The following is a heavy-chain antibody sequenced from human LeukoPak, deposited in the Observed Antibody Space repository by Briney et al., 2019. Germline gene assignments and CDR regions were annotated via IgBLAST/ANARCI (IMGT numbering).Heavy chain of an antibody. CDR1: GGSISSYY. Sequence: PSETLSITCTVSGGSISSYYWSWIRQPPGKGLEWIGYIYYSGSTNYNPSLKSRVTISVDTSKNQFSLKLSSVTAADTAVYYCARGPAYCGGDCLTPFDPWGQGTLVTVSS. V-gene: IGHV4-59*01. CDR2: IYYSGST. D-gene: IGHD2-21*02. J-gene: IGHJ5*02. CDR3: ARGPAYCGGDCLTPFDP.